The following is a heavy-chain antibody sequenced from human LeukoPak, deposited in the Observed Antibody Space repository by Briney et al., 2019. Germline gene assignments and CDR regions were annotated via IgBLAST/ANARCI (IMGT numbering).Heavy chain of an antibody. D-gene: IGHD1-26*01. CDR1: GGSISSGSYY. J-gene: IGHJ6*03. CDR3: ARGGIVGATTAYYYYYMDV. Sequence: SETLSLTCTVSGGSISSGSYYWSWIRQPAGKGLEWIGRIYTSGSTNYNPSLKSRVTISVDTSKNQFSLKLSSVTAADTAVYYCARGGIVGATTAYYYYYMDVWGKGTTVTVSS. V-gene: IGHV4-61*02. CDR2: IYTSGST.